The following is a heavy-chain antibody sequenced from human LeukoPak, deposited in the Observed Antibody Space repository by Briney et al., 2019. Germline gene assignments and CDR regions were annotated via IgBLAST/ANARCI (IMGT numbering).Heavy chain of an antibody. CDR2: ITHRGAYT. D-gene: IGHD2-15*01. CDR1: GFTFSNSA. CDR3: AKGALRSCSVRTCYPLDS. V-gene: IGHV3-23*01. J-gene: IGHJ4*02. Sequence: GGSLGLSCVASGFTFSNSAMSWVRQAPGKGLEWVSAITHRGAYTYYADSVKGRFTISRDNSKDTLYLQMDSLRAEDTAVYYCAKGALRSCSVRTCYPLDSWGPGTLVTVSS.